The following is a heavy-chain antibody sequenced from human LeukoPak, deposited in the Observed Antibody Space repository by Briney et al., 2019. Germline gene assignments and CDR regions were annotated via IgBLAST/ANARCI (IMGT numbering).Heavy chain of an antibody. CDR3: AKDMHYDRSGAFDI. Sequence: GGSLRLSCAASGFTFDDYTMHWVRQAPGKGLEWVSLISWDGGSTYYADSVKGRFTISRDNSKNSLYLQMNSLRTEDTALYYCAKDMHYDRSGAFDIWGQGTMVTVSS. CDR1: GFTFDDYT. J-gene: IGHJ3*02. CDR2: ISWDGGST. D-gene: IGHD3-22*01. V-gene: IGHV3-43*01.